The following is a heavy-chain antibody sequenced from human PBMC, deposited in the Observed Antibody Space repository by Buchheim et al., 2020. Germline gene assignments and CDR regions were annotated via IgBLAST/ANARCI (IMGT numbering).Heavy chain of an antibody. CDR1: GFTFSNYW. J-gene: IGHJ4*02. D-gene: IGHD3-9*01. CDR2: IKQDGSER. CDR3: ARVVDDILTGYTFDS. Sequence: EVQLVESGGGLVQPGGSLRLSCAASGFTFSNYWMSWVRQAPGKGLEWVANIKQDGSERYYVDSVKGRFTISREKAKNSLYLQMNSLRAEDTAVYYCARVVDDILTGYTFDSWGQGTL. V-gene: IGHV3-7*01.